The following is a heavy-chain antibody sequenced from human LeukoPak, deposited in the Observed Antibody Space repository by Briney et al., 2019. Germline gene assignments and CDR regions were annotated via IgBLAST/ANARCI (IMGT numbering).Heavy chain of an antibody. CDR2: IYHSGST. V-gene: IGHV4-30-2*01. J-gene: IGHJ4*02. Sequence: PSETLSLTCAVSGGSISSGGYSWSWIRQPPGKGLEWIGYIYHSGSTYYNPSLKSRVTISVDRSKNQFSLKLSSVTAADTAVYYCARGQIVLGGYYFDYRGQGTLVTVSS. CDR1: GGSISSGGYS. D-gene: IGHD3-22*01. CDR3: ARGQIVLGGYYFDY.